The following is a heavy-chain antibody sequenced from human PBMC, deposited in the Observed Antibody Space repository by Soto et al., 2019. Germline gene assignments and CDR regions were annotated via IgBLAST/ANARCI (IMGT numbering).Heavy chain of an antibody. V-gene: IGHV3-9*01. CDR3: ANGPSYSSSVGFFDF. CDR2: ISWNSGSI. CDR1: GFTFDAYA. J-gene: IGHJ4*02. Sequence: HPGGSLRLSCAASGFTFDAYAMHWVRQAPGKGLEWVSGISWNSGSIGYADSVKGRFTISRDNAKNSLYLQVNSLRAEDTALYYCANGPSYSSSVGFFDFWGQGTLVTVSS. D-gene: IGHD6-6*01.